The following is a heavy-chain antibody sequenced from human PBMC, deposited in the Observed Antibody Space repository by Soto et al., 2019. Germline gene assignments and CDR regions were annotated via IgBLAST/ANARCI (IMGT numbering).Heavy chain of an antibody. V-gene: IGHV1-2*04. CDR1: GYTFTGYY. Sequence: AASVKVSCKASGYTFTGYYMHWVLQAPGQGLEWMGWINPNSGGTNYAQKFQGWVTMTRDTSISTAYMELSRLRSDDTAVYYCARDLFPPPETLYGSGSYYYYGMDVWGQGTTVTVSS. CDR2: INPNSGGT. D-gene: IGHD3-10*01. CDR3: ARDLFPPPETLYGSGSYYYYGMDV. J-gene: IGHJ6*02.